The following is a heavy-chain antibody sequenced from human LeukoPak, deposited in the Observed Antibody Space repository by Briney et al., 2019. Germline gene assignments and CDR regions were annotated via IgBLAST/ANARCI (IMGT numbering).Heavy chain of an antibody. CDR2: ISRSGST. J-gene: IGHJ5*02. CDR1: GYFISSGYY. Sequence: SETLSLTCTVSGYFISSGYYWGWIRQPPGKGLEWIGSISRSGSTSYKPSLKSRVTISVDTSKNQFSLKLSSVTAADTAVYYCARETMVRFDPWGQGTLVTVSS. D-gene: IGHD3-10*01. CDR3: ARETMVRFDP. V-gene: IGHV4-38-2*02.